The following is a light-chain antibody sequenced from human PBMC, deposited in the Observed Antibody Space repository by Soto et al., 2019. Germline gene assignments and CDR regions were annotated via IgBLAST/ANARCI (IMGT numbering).Light chain of an antibody. CDR2: DVN. CDR1: SSDVGRYNF. J-gene: IGLJ2*01. Sequence: QSVLTQPASVSGSPGQSITISCTGTSSDVGRYNFVSWYQHHPGKAPKLMIYDVNNRPSGVSNRFSGSKSGNTASLTISGLQAEDEADYYCCSYTGRYTYVFGGGTQLTVL. V-gene: IGLV2-14*03. CDR3: CSYTGRYTYV.